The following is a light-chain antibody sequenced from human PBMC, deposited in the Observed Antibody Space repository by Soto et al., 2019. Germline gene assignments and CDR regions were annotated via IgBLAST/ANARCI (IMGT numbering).Light chain of an antibody. CDR3: QQYRYSPWK. V-gene: IGKV3-20*01. CDR1: QTVSINY. CDR2: GAS. Sequence: EIVLTQSPGTLSLSPGERATLSCRASQTVSINYLAWYQQKPGQAPRLLVYGASSRATGIPDRFSGSGSGTDFTLTISRLEPEDFEVYYCQQYRYSPWKFGRGTKVEIK. J-gene: IGKJ1*01.